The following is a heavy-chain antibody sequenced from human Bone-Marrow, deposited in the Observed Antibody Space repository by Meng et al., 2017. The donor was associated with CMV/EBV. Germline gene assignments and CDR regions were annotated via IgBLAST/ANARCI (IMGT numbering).Heavy chain of an antibody. Sequence: ASVKVSCKASGYTFSYYDIIWVRQASGQGLEWMGWINPNSGGTNYAQKFQGRVTMTRDTSISTAYMELSRLRSDDTAVYYCARETDGYGRFDYWGQGTLVTVSS. J-gene: IGHJ4*02. CDR1: GYTFSYYD. CDR2: INPNSGGT. V-gene: IGHV1-2*02. D-gene: IGHD5-24*01. CDR3: ARETDGYGRFDY.